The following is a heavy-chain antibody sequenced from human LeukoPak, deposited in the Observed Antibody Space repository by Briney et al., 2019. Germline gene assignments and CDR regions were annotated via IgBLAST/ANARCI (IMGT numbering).Heavy chain of an antibody. CDR1: GGSISSYY. J-gene: IGHJ4*02. Sequence: ETLSLTCTVSGGSISSYYWSWIRQPPGKGLEWIGYIDYSGTTNYNPSLKSRVTISLDASKNQFSLKLSAVTAADTAVYYCARQFGELSSSDYWGQGTLVTVSS. CDR3: ARQFGELSSSDY. CDR2: IDYSGTT. V-gene: IGHV4-59*08. D-gene: IGHD3-10*01.